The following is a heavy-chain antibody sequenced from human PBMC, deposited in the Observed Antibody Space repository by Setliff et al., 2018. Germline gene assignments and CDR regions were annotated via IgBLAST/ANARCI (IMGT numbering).Heavy chain of an antibody. CDR1: GFTFSNHW. Sequence: GGSLRLSCAASGFTFSNHWMHWVRQTPGKGLVWVSRINGDGRSTNYADSVKGRFTISRDNAKNTLYLQMNRLRAEDTAVYYCTRDWGGVGATNAFDIWGQGTMVTVSS. V-gene: IGHV3-74*01. J-gene: IGHJ3*02. D-gene: IGHD1-26*01. CDR3: TRDWGGVGATNAFDI. CDR2: INGDGRST.